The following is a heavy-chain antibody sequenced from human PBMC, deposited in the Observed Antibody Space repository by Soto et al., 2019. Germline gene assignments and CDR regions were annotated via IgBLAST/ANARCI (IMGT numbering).Heavy chain of an antibody. CDR2: IVVGSGNT. CDR1: GFTFTSSA. D-gene: IGHD3-22*01. J-gene: IGHJ3*02. V-gene: IGHV1-58*02. CDR3: AADPRYYYDSSGYYYGDYTFDI. Sequence: SVKVSCKASGFTFTSSARQWVRQARGQRLEWIGWIVVGSGNTNYAQKFQERVTITRDMSTSTAYMELSSLRSEDTAVYYCAADPRYYYDSSGYYYGDYTFDIWGQGTMVTVSS.